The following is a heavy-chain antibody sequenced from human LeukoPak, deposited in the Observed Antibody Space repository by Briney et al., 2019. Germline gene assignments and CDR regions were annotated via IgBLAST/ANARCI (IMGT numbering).Heavy chain of an antibody. CDR2: INPNSGGT. V-gene: IGHV1-2*02. J-gene: IGHJ4*02. D-gene: IGHD1-7*01. CDR3: ARVTGTTGY. CDR1: GYTFTGYY. Sequence: ASVKVSRKASGYTFTGYYMRWVRQAPGQGLEWMGWINPNSGGTNYAQRFQGRVTMTRDTSISTAYMELSGLRSDDTAVYYCARVTGTTGYWGQGTLVTVSS.